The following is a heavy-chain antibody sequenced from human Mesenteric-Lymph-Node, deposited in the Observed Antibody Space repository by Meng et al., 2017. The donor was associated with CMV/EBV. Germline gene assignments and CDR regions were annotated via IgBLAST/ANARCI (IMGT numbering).Heavy chain of an antibody. D-gene: IGHD6-13*01. Sequence: ASVKVSCKASGYTFTSYYMRWVRQAPGQGLEWMGIINPSGGSTTYAQNFQGRVTMTRDTSTSTVYMELSSLRSEDTAVYYCARRGAAAAGPYYAMDVWGQGTTVTVSS. V-gene: IGHV1-46*01. CDR2: INPSGGST. CDR1: GYTFTSYY. J-gene: IGHJ6*02. CDR3: ARRGAAAAGPYYAMDV.